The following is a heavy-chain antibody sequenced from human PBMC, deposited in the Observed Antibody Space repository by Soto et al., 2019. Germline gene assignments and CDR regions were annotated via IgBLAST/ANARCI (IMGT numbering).Heavy chain of an antibody. CDR1: GYSFTSYW. Sequence: PGETLKISCKGSGYSFTSYWISWVRQMPGKGLEWMGRIDPSDSYTNYSPSFQGHVTISADKSISTAYLQWSSLKASDTAMYYCATNHGDTYYYDSSGPKDYYYGMDVWGQGTTVTVS. J-gene: IGHJ6*02. V-gene: IGHV5-10-1*01. CDR2: IDPSDSYT. D-gene: IGHD3-22*01. CDR3: ATNHGDTYYYDSSGPKDYYYGMDV.